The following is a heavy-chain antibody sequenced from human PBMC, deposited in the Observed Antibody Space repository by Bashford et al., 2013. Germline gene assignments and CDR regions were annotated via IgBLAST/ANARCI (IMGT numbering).Heavy chain of an antibody. J-gene: IGHJ6*02. V-gene: IGHV4-4*02. CDR1: GVSISSSNW. CDR3: ARCDFGSTFSLDAMDV. D-gene: IGHD3-16*01. CDR2: IYHSGST. Sequence: SSETLSLTCAVSGVSISSSNWWSWVRQPPGKGLEWIGEIYHSGSTNYNLSLKSRVTISVDTSKNQFSLKLSSVTAADSAVYYCARCDFGSTFSLDAMDVWGQGTTVTVSS.